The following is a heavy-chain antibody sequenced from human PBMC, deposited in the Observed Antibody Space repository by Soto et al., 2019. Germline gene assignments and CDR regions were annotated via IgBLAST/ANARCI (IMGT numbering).Heavy chain of an antibody. CDR3: ARDQLYYNDISGRPLNAFDV. D-gene: IGHD3-22*01. CDR1: GFTFSSYA. V-gene: IGHV3-48*01. CDR2: IGIGSSTK. J-gene: IGHJ3*01. Sequence: PGGSTRLSCAASGFTFSSYAMSWVRQSPGKGLEWVSYIGIGSSTKYYADSVKGRFTISRDNAKNSLYLQMNSLRAEDTAVYYCARDQLYYNDISGRPLNAFDVWGQGTMVTVSS.